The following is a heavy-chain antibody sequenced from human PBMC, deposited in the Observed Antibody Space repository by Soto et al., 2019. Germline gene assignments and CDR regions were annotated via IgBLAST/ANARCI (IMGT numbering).Heavy chain of an antibody. CDR1: GYTFTSYG. CDR3: ARVVAAHGDGYIRVKGIPFDP. J-gene: IGHJ5*02. Sequence: ASVKVSCKASGYTFTSYGISWVRQAPGQGLEWMGWISAYNGNTNYAQKLQGRVTMTTDTSTSTAYMELRSLGSDDTAVYYFARVVAAHGDGYIRVKGIPFDPWGQGTLVTVSS. D-gene: IGHD5-12*01. CDR2: ISAYNGNT. V-gene: IGHV1-18*01.